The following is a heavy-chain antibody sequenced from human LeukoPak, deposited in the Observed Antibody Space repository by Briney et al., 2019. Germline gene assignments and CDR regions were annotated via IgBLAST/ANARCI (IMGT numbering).Heavy chain of an antibody. Sequence: PSETLSLTYTVSGGSISSHYWSWIRQPPGKGLEWIGYIYYSGSTNYNPSLKSRVTISVDTSKNQFSLKLSSVTAADTAVYYCARDLLSSDAFDIWGQGTMVTVSS. CDR3: ARDLLSSDAFDI. D-gene: IGHD6-6*01. CDR1: GGSISSHY. V-gene: IGHV4-59*11. J-gene: IGHJ3*02. CDR2: IYYSGST.